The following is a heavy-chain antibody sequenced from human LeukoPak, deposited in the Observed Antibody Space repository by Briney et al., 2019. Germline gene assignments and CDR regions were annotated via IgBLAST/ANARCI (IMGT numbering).Heavy chain of an antibody. CDR1: GFTFSNYW. CDR2: INSDGSIT. Sequence: GGSLRLSCAASGFTFSNYWMQWVRQAPGKGLVWVSRINSDGSITTYADSVKGRFTVSRDNAKNTLFLQMNSLRDEDTAVYYCARGGYCSDGSCYRGFDSWGQGTLVTVSS. V-gene: IGHV3-74*03. D-gene: IGHD2-15*01. J-gene: IGHJ4*02. CDR3: ARGGYCSDGSCYRGFDS.